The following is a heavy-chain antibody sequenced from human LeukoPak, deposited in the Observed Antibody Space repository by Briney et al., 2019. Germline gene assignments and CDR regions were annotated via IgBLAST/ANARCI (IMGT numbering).Heavy chain of an antibody. Sequence: GGSLRLSCAASGFTFSNAWMSCVRQAPGKGLEWVGRIKSKTDGGTTDYAAPVKGRFTISRDDSKNTLYLQMNSLKTEDTAVYYCTTERDYYDSSGYYQVPFDIWGQGTMVTVSS. D-gene: IGHD3-22*01. J-gene: IGHJ3*02. V-gene: IGHV3-15*01. CDR1: GFTFSNAW. CDR2: IKSKTDGGTT. CDR3: TTERDYYDSSGYYQVPFDI.